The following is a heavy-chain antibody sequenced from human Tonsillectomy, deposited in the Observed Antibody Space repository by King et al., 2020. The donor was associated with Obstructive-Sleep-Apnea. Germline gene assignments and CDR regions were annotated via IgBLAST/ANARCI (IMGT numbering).Heavy chain of an antibody. CDR3: TTDSARGYSATGGYYQD. J-gene: IGHJ4*02. Sequence: VQLVESGVGLVKPGGSLRLSCAASGFTFINAWMSGVRQAPGKGRECVGRIKSKTAGGTTDYAAPVKGRFTISRDDSKNTLYLQMNSLKTEETAAYNCTTDSARGYSATGGYYQDWGQGTLVTVSS. V-gene: IGHV3-15*01. D-gene: IGHD3-22*01. CDR2: IKSKTAGGTT. CDR1: GFTFINAW.